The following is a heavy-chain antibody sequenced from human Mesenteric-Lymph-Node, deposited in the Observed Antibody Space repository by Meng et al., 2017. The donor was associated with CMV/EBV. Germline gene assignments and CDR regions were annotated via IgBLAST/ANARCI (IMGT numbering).Heavy chain of an antibody. CDR2: VSSSGSFT. D-gene: IGHD6-19*01. V-gene: IGHV3-21*06. Sequence: GGSLRLSCAASGFPFNTLSMSWVRQAPGEGLEWVSSVSSSGSFTYHADSVKGRFTISRDNAKNSLYLQMNSLRGEDTAVYYCARDSLGTVAVGDYWGQGTLVTVSS. CDR3: ARDSLGTVAVGDY. CDR1: GFPFNTLS. J-gene: IGHJ4*02.